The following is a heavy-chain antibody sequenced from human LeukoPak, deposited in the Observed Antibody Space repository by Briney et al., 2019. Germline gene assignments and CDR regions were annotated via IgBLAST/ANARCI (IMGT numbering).Heavy chain of an antibody. Sequence: ASVKVSCKASGYTFSSYGISWVRQAPGQGLEWMGWISAFNGNSKYAQKLQGRVTMSTDTSTSPAYMGMSRWRSEEPARCYCARCLYGSGSLSGMDVWGKGATVTISS. J-gene: IGHJ6*03. CDR2: ISAFNGNS. D-gene: IGHD3-10*01. V-gene: IGHV1-18*01. CDR1: GYTFSSYG. CDR3: ARCLYGSGSLSGMDV.